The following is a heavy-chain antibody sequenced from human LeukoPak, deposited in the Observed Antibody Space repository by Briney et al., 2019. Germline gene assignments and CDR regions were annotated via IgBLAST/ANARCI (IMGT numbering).Heavy chain of an antibody. CDR3: AGGGGLRY. CDR2: TYSGGST. CDR1: GFTVSNNY. Sequence: GSLRLSCAASGFTVSNNYMSWVRQAPGKGLEWVSITYSGGSTYYADSVKGRFTISRDNSENTLYLQMNSLRDEDMAMYFCAGGGGLRYWGQGTLVTVSS. D-gene: IGHD3-16*01. V-gene: IGHV3-66*01. J-gene: IGHJ4*02.